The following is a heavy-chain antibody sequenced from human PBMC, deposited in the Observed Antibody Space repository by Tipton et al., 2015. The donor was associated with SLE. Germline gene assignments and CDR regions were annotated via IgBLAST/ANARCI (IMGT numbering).Heavy chain of an antibody. D-gene: IGHD1-26*01. Sequence: SLRLSCAASGFTFSSYSMNWVRQAPGKGLEWVSSISSSSSYIYYADSVKGRFTISRDNAKNSLYLQMNSLRAEDTAVYYCARENAARRVGAFDIWGQGTMVTVSS. V-gene: IGHV3-21*01. J-gene: IGHJ3*02. CDR2: ISSSSSYI. CDR1: GFTFSSYS. CDR3: ARENAARRVGAFDI.